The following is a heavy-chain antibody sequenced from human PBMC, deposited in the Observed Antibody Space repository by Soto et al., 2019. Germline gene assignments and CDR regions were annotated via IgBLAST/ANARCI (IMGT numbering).Heavy chain of an antibody. D-gene: IGHD5-12*01. V-gene: IGHV3-21*01. J-gene: IGHJ6*02. CDR1: GFTFSSYS. CDR3: ARDSTHVWWPPMPNYYYYGMDV. Sequence: VGSLRLSCAASGFTFSSYSMNWVRQAPGKGLEWVSSISSSSSYIYYADSVKGRFTISRDNAKNSLYLQMNSLRAEDTAVYYCARDSTHVWWPPMPNYYYYGMDVWGQGTTVTVSS. CDR2: ISSSSSYI.